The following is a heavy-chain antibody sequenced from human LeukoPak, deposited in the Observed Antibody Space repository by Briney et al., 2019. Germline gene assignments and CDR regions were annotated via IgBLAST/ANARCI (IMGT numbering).Heavy chain of an antibody. V-gene: IGHV3-23*01. J-gene: IGHJ4*02. D-gene: IGHD1-26*01. CDR3: AKRFSGSSGLYNFDY. CDR2: ITGSTGST. CDR1: GFTFSSYA. Sequence: GGSLRLSCAASGFTFSSYAMTWVRQPPGKGLEGVSSITGSTGSTYYADSVKGRFTISRDNSKNTLYLQMNSLRAEDTAVYYCAKRFSGSSGLYNFDYWGQGTLVTVSS.